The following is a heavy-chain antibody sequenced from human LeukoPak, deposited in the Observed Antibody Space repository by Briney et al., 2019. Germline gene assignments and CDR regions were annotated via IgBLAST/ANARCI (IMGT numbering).Heavy chain of an antibody. J-gene: IGHJ4*02. Sequence: PGGSLRLSRAASRLTLSDYYMTWIREAPGKGLEWVSSISGSGTTTYSADSVRGRFTVSRDNAKNSVFLYMNSLRAEDTAVYYCAIQITMIVVVPYFDYWGQGTLVTVSS. D-gene: IGHD3-22*01. CDR1: RLTLSDYY. CDR2: ISGSGTTT. CDR3: AIQITMIVVVPYFDY. V-gene: IGHV3-11*04.